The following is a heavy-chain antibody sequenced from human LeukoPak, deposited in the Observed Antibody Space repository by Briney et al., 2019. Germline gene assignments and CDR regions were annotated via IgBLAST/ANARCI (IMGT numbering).Heavy chain of an antibody. J-gene: IGHJ6*02. CDR3: ARGSYDILPGVLDGMEV. CDR2: IYHSGST. V-gene: IGHV4-30-2*01. CDR1: GGSISSGVYS. D-gene: IGHD3-9*01. Sequence: PLRTLSLTCAVSGGSISSGVYSSSCIRHPPGEGLGRIGYIYHSGSTYYNPHLKSRVIISVDRSKKQFSLKLSSVTAADAAVYYCARGSYDILPGVLDGMEVWGQGTTVTVSS.